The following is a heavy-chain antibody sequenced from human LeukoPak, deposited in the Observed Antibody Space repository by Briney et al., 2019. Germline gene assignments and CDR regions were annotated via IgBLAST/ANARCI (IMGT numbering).Heavy chain of an antibody. D-gene: IGHD6-19*01. CDR1: GFTFSNYA. CDR2: ITANNTST. J-gene: IGHJ4*02. Sequence: GGSLRLSCSASGFTFSNYAMNWVRQSPGNALEYFSAITANNTSTYYADTLTGRFTIPRDNSKTTPYLQMNSLRAENTAVYYCMTSNSWYGDSWGQGTLVTVST. CDR3: MTSNSWYGDS. V-gene: IGHV3-64D*09.